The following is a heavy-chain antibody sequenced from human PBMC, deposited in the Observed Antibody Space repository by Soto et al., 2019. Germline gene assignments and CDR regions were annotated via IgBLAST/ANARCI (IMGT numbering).Heavy chain of an antibody. CDR2: ISHDGSEK. J-gene: IGHJ5*02. CDR3: AKDWGETGWYKWCDP. V-gene: IGHV3-30*18. D-gene: IGHD6-19*01. CDR1: GFTFSTHG. Sequence: VQLVESGGGLVQPGTSLRLSCAASGFTFSTHGMHWVRQAPGKGLEWVAMISHDGSEKYYVDSVKGRFTISRDISKNTLFLQMDSLRAEAAAVYYCAKDWGETGWYKWCDPWGQGTLVTVSS.